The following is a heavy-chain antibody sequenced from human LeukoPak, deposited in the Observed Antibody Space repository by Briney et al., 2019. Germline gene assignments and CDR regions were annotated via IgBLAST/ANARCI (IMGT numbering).Heavy chain of an antibody. Sequence: SETLSLTCAVYGGSFSGYYWSWICQPPGKGLEWIGEINHSGSTNYNPSLKSRVTISVDTSKNQFSLKLSSVTAADTAVYYCARGGYDFWSGLWWFDPWGQGTLVTVSS. CDR1: GGSFSGYY. CDR3: ARGGYDFWSGLWWFDP. J-gene: IGHJ5*02. CDR2: INHSGST. V-gene: IGHV4-34*01. D-gene: IGHD3-3*01.